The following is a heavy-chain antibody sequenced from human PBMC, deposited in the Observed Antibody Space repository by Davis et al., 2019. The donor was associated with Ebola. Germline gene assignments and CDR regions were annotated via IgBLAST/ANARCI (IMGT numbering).Heavy chain of an antibody. CDR3: ARQGWSGYSLRHWLDP. J-gene: IGHJ5*02. V-gene: IGHV4-39*01. D-gene: IGHD3-3*01. CDR2: IYYSGIT. CDR1: GGSIISSSSY. Sequence: SETLSLTCTVSGGSIISSSSYWGWIRQPPRKGLEWIGSIYYSGITYYNPSLKRRVTISVDTSKNQFSLKLRSVTAADTAVYYCARQGWSGYSLRHWLDPWGQGTLVTVSS.